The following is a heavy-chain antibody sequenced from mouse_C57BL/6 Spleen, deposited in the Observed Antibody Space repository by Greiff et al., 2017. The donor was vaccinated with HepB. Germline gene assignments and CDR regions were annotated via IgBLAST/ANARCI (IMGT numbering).Heavy chain of an antibody. CDR3: AREDYYGSSTWFAY. D-gene: IGHD1-1*01. Sequence: VKLQESGAELARPGASVKLSCKASGYTFTSYGISWVKQRTGQGLEWIGEIYPRSGNTYYNEKFKGEATLTADKSSSTAYMELRSLTSEDSAVYFCAREDYYGSSTWFAYWGQGTLVTVSA. V-gene: IGHV1-81*01. CDR2: IYPRSGNT. CDR1: GYTFTSYG. J-gene: IGHJ3*01.